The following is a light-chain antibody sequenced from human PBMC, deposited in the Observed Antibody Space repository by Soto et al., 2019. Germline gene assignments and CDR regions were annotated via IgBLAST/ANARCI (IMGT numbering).Light chain of an antibody. CDR2: EVS. CDR1: SSDIGGYGY. V-gene: IGLV2-14*01. J-gene: IGLJ1*01. Sequence: QSALTQPASVSGSPGQSITISCTGTSSDIGGYGYVSWYQQHPGKAPKLMIYEVSHRPSGVSNRFSGSKSDNTASLTISGLQAEDESEYYCSSYTTSDTLVFGSGTKVTVL. CDR3: SSYTTSDTLV.